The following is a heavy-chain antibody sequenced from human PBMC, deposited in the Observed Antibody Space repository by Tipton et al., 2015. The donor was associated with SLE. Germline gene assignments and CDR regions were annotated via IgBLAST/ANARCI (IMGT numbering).Heavy chain of an antibody. J-gene: IGHJ6*02. V-gene: IGHV3-23*01. CDR2: ISGSGGST. D-gene: IGHD3-3*01. CDR1: GFTFSSYA. Sequence: GSLRLSCAASGFTFSSYAMSWVRQAPGKGLEWVSAISGSGGSTYYADSVKGRFTISRDNSKNTLYLQMNSLRAEDTAVYYCAKAPLRFLEWSYYYYGMDVWGQGTTVTVSS. CDR3: AKAPLRFLEWSYYYYGMDV.